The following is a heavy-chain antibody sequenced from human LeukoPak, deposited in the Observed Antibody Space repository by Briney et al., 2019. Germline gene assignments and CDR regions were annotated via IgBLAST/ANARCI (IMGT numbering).Heavy chain of an antibody. D-gene: IGHD3-3*01. V-gene: IGHV3-30*18. J-gene: IGHJ6*02. CDR2: ISYDGSNK. Sequence: PGGSLRLSCAASGFTFSSYGMHWVRQAPGKGLEWVAVISYDGSNKYYADSVKGRFTISRDNSKNTLYLQMNSLRAEGTAVYYCAKDGRYYDFWSGYTSDYYYYGMDVWGQGTTVTVSS. CDR3: AKDGRYYDFWSGYTSDYYYYGMDV. CDR1: GFTFSSYG.